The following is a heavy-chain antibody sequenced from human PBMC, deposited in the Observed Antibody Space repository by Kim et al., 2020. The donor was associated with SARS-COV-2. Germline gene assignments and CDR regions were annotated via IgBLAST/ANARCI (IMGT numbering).Heavy chain of an antibody. D-gene: IGHD3-10*01. CDR2: I. Sequence: IYYGTSVRGRFTISRGNAKNSLYLQMNSLRVAATAVYYCARGSLWGGDYWGQGTLVTVSS. V-gene: IGHV3-11*01. J-gene: IGHJ4*02. CDR3: ARGSLWGGDY.